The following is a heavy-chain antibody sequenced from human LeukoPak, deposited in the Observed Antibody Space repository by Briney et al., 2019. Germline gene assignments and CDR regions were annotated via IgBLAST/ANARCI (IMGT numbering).Heavy chain of an antibody. V-gene: IGHV5-51*01. CDR2: IYPGDSDT. J-gene: IGHJ5*02. Sequence: GESLKISRKGSGYSFTSYWIGWVRQMPGKGLEWMGIIYPGDSDTRYSPSFQGQVTISADKSISTAYLQWSSLKASDTAMYYCARRYCSGGSCSSTGDWFDPWGQGTLVTVSS. CDR3: ARRYCSGGSCSSTGDWFDP. D-gene: IGHD2-15*01. CDR1: GYSFTSYW.